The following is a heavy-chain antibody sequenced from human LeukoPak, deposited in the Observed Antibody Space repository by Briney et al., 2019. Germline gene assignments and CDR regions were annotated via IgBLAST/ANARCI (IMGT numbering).Heavy chain of an antibody. CDR2: IYPGDSET. V-gene: IGHV5-51*01. CDR3: TRSPRDGYHDAFDI. J-gene: IGHJ3*02. CDR1: GYSFTTYW. Sequence: GESLKISCKGSGYSFTTYWIAWVRQMPGEGLEWMGIIYPGDSETRYSPSFQGQVTISADKSITTAYLQWGSLKASDTAIYYCTRSPRDGYHDAFDIWGQGTTVTVFS. D-gene: IGHD5-24*01.